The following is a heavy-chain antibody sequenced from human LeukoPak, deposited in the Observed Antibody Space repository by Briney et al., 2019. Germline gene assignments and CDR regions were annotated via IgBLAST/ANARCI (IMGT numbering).Heavy chain of an antibody. V-gene: IGHV1-69*05. CDR3: AGDRVGIDNWNYRSSYYYMDV. D-gene: IGHD1-7*01. CDR1: GGTFSSYA. CDR2: IIPIFGTA. J-gene: IGHJ6*03. Sequence: SVKVSCKASGGTFSSYAISWVRQAPGQGLEWMGGIIPIFGTANYAQKFQGRVTITTDESTSTAYMELSSLRSEDTAVYYCAGDRVGIDNWNYRSSYYYMDVWGKGTTVTVSS.